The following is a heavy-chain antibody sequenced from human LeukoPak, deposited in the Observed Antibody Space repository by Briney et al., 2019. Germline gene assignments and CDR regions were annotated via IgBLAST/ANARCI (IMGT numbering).Heavy chain of an antibody. CDR2: IIPIFGTA. V-gene: IGHV1-69*06. J-gene: IGHJ6*03. CDR3: ASSFRGATYYYYYMDV. D-gene: IGHD5-12*01. CDR1: GGTFSSYA. Sequence: AASVRVSCKASGGTFSSYAISWVRQAPGQGLEWMGGIIPIFGTANYAQKFQGRVTITADKSTSTAYMELSSLRSEDTAVYYCASSFRGATYYYYYMDVWGKGTTVTVSS.